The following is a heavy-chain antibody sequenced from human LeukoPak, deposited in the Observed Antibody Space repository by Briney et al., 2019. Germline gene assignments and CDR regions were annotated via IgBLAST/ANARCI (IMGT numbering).Heavy chain of an antibody. J-gene: IGHJ4*02. D-gene: IGHD1-26*01. Sequence: GGSLRLSCVASGFTFSSYAMSWVRQAPGKGLEWVSAISGSGGSTCYADSVKGRFTISRDNSKNTLYLQMNSLRAEDTAVYYCAKGPKWELGYWGQGTLVTVSS. CDR1: GFTFSSYA. CDR2: ISGSGGST. V-gene: IGHV3-23*01. CDR3: AKGPKWELGY.